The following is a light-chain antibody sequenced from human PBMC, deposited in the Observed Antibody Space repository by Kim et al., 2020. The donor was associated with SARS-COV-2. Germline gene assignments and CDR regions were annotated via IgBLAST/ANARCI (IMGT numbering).Light chain of an antibody. CDR1: SLRSYY. CDR2: GKN. CDR3: NSRDRSGNHLV. V-gene: IGLV3-19*01. Sequence: SSELTQDPAVSVAWGQTVRITCQGDSLRSYYASWYQQKPGQAPVLVIYGKNNLPSGIPDRFSGSSSGNTASLTITGAQAEDEADYFCNSRDRSGNHLVFGGGTKLTVL. J-gene: IGLJ2*01.